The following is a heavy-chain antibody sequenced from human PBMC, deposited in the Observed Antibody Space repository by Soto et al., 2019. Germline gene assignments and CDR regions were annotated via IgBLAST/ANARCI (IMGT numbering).Heavy chain of an antibody. CDR1: GYTFTSYG. J-gene: IGHJ4*02. Sequence: QVQLIQSGAEVKKPGDSVKVSCKASGYTFTSYGISWVRQAPGQGLEWMGWISTAYRDIGYAQKFQGRVTMTTDTSTSTAYMEVRSLRSDDTAVYYCARDLAYIREYWGQGTLVTVSS. D-gene: IGHD4-4*01. V-gene: IGHV1-18*01. CDR2: ISTAYRDI. CDR3: ARDLAYIREY.